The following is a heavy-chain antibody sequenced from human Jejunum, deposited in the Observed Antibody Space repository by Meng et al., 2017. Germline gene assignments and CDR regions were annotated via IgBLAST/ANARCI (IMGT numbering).Heavy chain of an antibody. J-gene: IGHJ3*02. CDR2: INPNSGGT. CDR1: GYTFNVNY. CDR3: ARDGLGGEAFDI. Sequence: ASVKVSCKASGYTFNVNYMHWVRQAPGQGLEWMGWINPNSGGTNYPQKFQGRVTMTSDTSISTAYMELSRLRSDDTAVYYCARDGLGGEAFDIWGQGTMVTVSS. V-gene: IGHV1-2*02. D-gene: IGHD3-10*01.